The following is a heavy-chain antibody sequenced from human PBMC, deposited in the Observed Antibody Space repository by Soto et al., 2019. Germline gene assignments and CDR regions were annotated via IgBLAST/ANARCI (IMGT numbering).Heavy chain of an antibody. CDR2: INPNSGGT. D-gene: IGHD2-15*01. J-gene: IGHJ4*02. Sequence: ASVKVSCKASGYTFTGYYMHLVRQAPGQRLEWMGWINPNSGGTNYAQKFQGWVTMTRDTSISTAYMELRRLRSDDTAVYYCARGKVVPAAICSGGSCYALSFDYWGQATLVTVSS. CDR3: ARGKVVPAAICSGGSCYALSFDY. CDR1: GYTFTGYY. V-gene: IGHV1-2*04.